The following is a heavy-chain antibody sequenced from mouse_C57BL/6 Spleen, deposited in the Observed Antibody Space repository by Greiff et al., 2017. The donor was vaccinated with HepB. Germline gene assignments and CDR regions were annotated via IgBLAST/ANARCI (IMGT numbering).Heavy chain of an antibody. Sequence: EVKLVESGGGLVQPKGSLKLSCAASGFSFNTYAMNWVRQAPGKGLEWVARIRSKSNNYATYYADSVKDRFTISRDDSESMLYLQMNNLKTEDTAMYYCVRHEDGYYGDLGFAYWGQGTLVTVSA. V-gene: IGHV10-1*01. CDR1: GFSFNTYA. D-gene: IGHD2-3*01. J-gene: IGHJ3*01. CDR3: VRHEDGYYGDLGFAY. CDR2: IRSKSNNYAT.